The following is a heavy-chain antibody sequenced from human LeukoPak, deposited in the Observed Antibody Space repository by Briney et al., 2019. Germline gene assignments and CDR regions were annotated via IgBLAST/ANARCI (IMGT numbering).Heavy chain of an antibody. V-gene: IGHV3-23*01. J-gene: IGHJ1*01. Sequence: GGSLRLSCAASGFTFSIYDLSWVRQAPGKGLECVSAIDRGVGSTYYADSVKGRFTISRDNSKNTLYLQMNSLRAEDTAVYYCAKDASGSYSARHAEYFQHWGQGTLVTVSS. CDR1: GFTFSIYD. CDR2: IDRGVGST. D-gene: IGHD1-26*01. CDR3: AKDASGSYSARHAEYFQH.